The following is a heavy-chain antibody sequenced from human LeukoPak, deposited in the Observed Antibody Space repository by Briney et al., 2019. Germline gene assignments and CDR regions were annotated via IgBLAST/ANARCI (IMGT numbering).Heavy chain of an antibody. CDR3: ARDGHRTYYYDTSTYRFDY. J-gene: IGHJ4*02. CDR1: GYTFTSYG. V-gene: IGHV1-18*01. CDR2: ISAYNGYT. D-gene: IGHD3-22*01. Sequence: ASVKVSCKASGYTFTSYGISCVRQAPGQGLEWMGWISAYNGYTNYAQKLQGRVTMTTDTSTSTVYMELRSLRSDDTAVYYCARDGHRTYYYDTSTYRFDYWGQGTPVTVSS.